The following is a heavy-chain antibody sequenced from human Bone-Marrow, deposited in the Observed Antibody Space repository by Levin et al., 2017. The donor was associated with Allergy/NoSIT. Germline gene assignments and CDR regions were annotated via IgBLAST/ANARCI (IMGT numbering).Heavy chain of an antibody. V-gene: IGHV2-5*01. CDR2: IYWNDDK. CDR3: AHTRDVGYDYYYYGMDV. CDR1: GFSLSTSGVG. Sequence: SGPTLVKPTQTLTLTCTFSGFSLSTSGVGVGWIRQPPGKALEWLALIYWNDDKRYSPSLKSRLTITKDTSKNQVVLTMTNMDPVDTATYYCAHTRDVGYDYYYYGMDVWGQGTTVTVSS. D-gene: IGHD3-16*01. J-gene: IGHJ6*02.